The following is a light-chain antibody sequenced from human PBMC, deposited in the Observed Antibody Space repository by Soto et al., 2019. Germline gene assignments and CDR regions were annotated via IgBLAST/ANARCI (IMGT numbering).Light chain of an antibody. CDR1: ALPKQY. CDR2: KDS. CDR3: QSADSSGTYEV. Sequence: SYELTQPPSVSVSPGQTARITCSGAALPKQYAYWYQQKPGQAPVLVIYKDSERPSGIPERFSGSSSGTTVTLTISGVPAEDEADYYCQSADSSGTYEVFGGGTKLTVL. J-gene: IGLJ2*01. V-gene: IGLV3-25*03.